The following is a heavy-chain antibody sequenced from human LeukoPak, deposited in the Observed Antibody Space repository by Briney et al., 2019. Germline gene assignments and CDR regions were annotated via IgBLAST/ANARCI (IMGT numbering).Heavy chain of an antibody. D-gene: IGHD6-19*01. CDR3: ARASEVSSGHYYYYGMDV. J-gene: IGHJ6*02. CDR2: IYTSGST. Sequence: PSETLSLTCTVSGGSISSYYWSWIRQPAGKGLEWIGRIYTSGSTNYNPSLKSRVTMSVDTSKNQFSLKLSSVTAADTAVYYCARASEVSSGHYYYYGMDVWGQGTTVTVSS. V-gene: IGHV4-4*07. CDR1: GGSISSYY.